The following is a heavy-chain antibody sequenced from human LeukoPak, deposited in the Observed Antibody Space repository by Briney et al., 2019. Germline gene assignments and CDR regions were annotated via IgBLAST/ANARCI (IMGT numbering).Heavy chain of an antibody. CDR2: ILYDGSSN. V-gene: IGHV3-30*02. D-gene: IGHD3-10*01. J-gene: IGHJ6*03. CDR3: AKVGDLRIYYYYYMDV. CDR1: GLTFRSYG. Sequence: GGSLRLSCAASGLTFRSYGMHWVRQAPGKGLEWVAFILYDGSSNYYADSVKGRFTISRDNARNTLYLQMNSLTAEDTAIYYCAKVGDLRIYYYYYMDVWGKGTTVTVSS.